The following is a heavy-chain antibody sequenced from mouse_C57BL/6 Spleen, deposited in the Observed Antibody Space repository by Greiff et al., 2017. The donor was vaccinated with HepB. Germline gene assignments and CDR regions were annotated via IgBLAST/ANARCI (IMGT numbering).Heavy chain of an antibody. Sequence: EVKLMESGGGLVKPGGSLKLSCAASGFTFSSYAMSWVRQTPEKRLEWVATISDGGSYTYYPDNVKGRFTISRDNAKNNLYLQMSHLKSEDTAMYYCARDHYDGFAYWGQGTLVTVSA. CDR3: ARDHYDGFAY. CDR2: ISDGGSYT. V-gene: IGHV5-4*01. J-gene: IGHJ3*01. D-gene: IGHD2-3*01. CDR1: GFTFSSYA.